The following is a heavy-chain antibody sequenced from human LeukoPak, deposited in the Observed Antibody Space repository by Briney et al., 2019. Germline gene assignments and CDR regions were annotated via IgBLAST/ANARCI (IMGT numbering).Heavy chain of an antibody. CDR1: GFTFSTYW. CDR2: ISPDGSLI. Sequence: GGSLRLSCAASGFTFSTYWLHWVRQAPGKGLVWVSLISPDGSLINYADSVQGRFTISRDNAKNTLYLQMNSLRVEDTAVYYCARELVRRNGALDLWGQGTMVTVSS. D-gene: IGHD2-8*02. J-gene: IGHJ3*01. CDR3: ARELVRRNGALDL. V-gene: IGHV3-74*01.